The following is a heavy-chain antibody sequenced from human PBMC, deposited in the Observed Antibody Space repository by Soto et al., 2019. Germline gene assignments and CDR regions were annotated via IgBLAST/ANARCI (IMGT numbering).Heavy chain of an antibody. Sequence: QLQLQESGPGLVKPSETLSLTCTVSGGSISSSSYYWGWIRQPPGKGLEWIGSIYYSGSTYYNPSLKSRVPISVDTSKNQFSRKLSSVTAADTAVYYCATHFGVVTNYYMDVWGKGTTVTVSS. CDR3: ATHFGVVTNYYMDV. J-gene: IGHJ6*03. D-gene: IGHD3-3*01. CDR1: GGSISSSSYY. CDR2: IYYSGST. V-gene: IGHV4-39*01.